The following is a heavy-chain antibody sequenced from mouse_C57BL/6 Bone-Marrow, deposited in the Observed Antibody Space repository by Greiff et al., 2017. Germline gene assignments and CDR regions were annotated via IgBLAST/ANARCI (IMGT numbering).Heavy chain of an antibody. Sequence: VQGVESGPGLVQPSQSLSITCTVSGFSLTSYGVHWVRQSPGKGLEWLGVIWRGGSTDYNAAFMSRLSITKDNSKSQVFFKMNSLQADDTAIYYCAKGSDGYPAWFAYWGQGTLVTVSA. CDR3: AKGSDGYPAWFAY. J-gene: IGHJ3*01. V-gene: IGHV2-5*01. D-gene: IGHD2-3*01. CDR1: GFSLTSYG. CDR2: IWRGGST.